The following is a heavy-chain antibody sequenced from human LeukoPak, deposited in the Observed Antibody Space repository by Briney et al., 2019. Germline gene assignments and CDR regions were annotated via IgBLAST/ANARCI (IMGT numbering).Heavy chain of an antibody. CDR3: ARGILVKVYAAFDY. V-gene: IGHV4-34*12. Sequence: KPSETLSLTCAVSGGGSFSDYYWTWIRQSPGQGLEWIGEIIHTGRTNYSPSLKSRLTISVDTSKNQFSLKLNSVTAADTAVYFCARGILVKVYAAFDYWGQGTLVAVSS. J-gene: IGHJ4*02. D-gene: IGHD2-8*01. CDR1: GGGSFSDYY. CDR2: IIHTGRT.